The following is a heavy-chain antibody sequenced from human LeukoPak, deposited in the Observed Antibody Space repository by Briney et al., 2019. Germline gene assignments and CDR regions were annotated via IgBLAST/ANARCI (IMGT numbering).Heavy chain of an antibody. V-gene: IGHV3-23*01. J-gene: IGHJ4*02. CDR3: AKDRGDYDILTGYYQPLYYFDC. CDR1: GFTFSSHA. D-gene: IGHD3-9*01. CDR2: IGGSGVSGSGGAT. Sequence: PGGSLRLSCAASGFTFSSHAMTWVRQAPGKGLEWVSTIGGSGVSGSGGATYYADSVKGRFTISRDNSKSTLYLQTNNLGAEDTAVYYCAKDRGDYDILTGYYQPLYYFDCWGQGTLVTVSS.